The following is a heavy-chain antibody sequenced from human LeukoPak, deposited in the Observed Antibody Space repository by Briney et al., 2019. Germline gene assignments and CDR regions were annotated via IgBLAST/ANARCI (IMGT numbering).Heavy chain of an antibody. CDR1: GGSFSGYY. V-gene: IGHV4-34*01. CDR3: AREIEAAAGPSEYYYYYYMDV. J-gene: IGHJ6*03. D-gene: IGHD6-13*01. Sequence: SETLSLTCAVYGGSFSGYYWSWIRQPPGKGLEWIGEINHSGSTNYNPSLKSRVTISVDTSKNQFSLKLSSVTAADTAVYYCAREIEAAAGPSEYYYYYYMDVWGKGTTVTISS. CDR2: INHSGST.